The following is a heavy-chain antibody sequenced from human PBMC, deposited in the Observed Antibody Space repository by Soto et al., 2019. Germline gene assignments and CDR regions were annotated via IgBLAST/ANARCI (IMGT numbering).Heavy chain of an antibody. CDR2: IIPIFGTA. CDR3: AVRLGGYYYYYGMDV. D-gene: IGHD3-16*01. J-gene: IGHJ6*02. CDR1: GGTFSSYA. Sequence: ASVKVSCKASGGTFSSYAISWVRQAPGQGLEWMGGIIPIFGTANYAQKFQGRVTITADKSTSTAYMELSSLRSEDTAVYYCAVRLGGYYYYYGMDVWGQGTTVTVSS. V-gene: IGHV1-69*06.